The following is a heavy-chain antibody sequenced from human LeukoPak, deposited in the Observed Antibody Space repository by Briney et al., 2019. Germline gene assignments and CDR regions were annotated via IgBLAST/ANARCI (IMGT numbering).Heavy chain of an antibody. CDR3: TRPGYGAFDI. CDR1: GFTFSAYS. J-gene: IGHJ3*02. Sequence: GGSLRLSCAASGFTFSAYSMNWVRQAPGKGLEWASYISSSSSIIYYADSVKGRFTISRDNAKNSLYLQMNSLRVEDTAVYYCTRPGYGAFDIWGQGTMVTVSS. V-gene: IGHV3-48*01. D-gene: IGHD2-15*01. CDR2: ISSSSSII.